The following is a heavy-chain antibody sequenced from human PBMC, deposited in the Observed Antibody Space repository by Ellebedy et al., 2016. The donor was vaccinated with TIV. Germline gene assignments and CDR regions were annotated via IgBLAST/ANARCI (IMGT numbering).Heavy chain of an antibody. J-gene: IGHJ4*02. CDR1: GFTFSSYS. CDR2: ISSSSSTI. CDR3: ARDWGSSGWPFDY. Sequence: GGSLRLSCAASGFTFSSYSMNWVRQAPGKGLEWVSYISSSSSTIYYADSVKGRFTISRDNSKNSLYLQMNSLRAEDTAVYYCARDWGSSGWPFDYWGQGTLVAVSS. V-gene: IGHV3-48*01. D-gene: IGHD6-19*01.